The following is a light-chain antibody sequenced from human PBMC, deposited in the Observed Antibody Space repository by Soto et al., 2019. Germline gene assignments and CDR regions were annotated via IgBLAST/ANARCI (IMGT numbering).Light chain of an antibody. CDR1: QSVSSY. J-gene: IGKJ4*01. V-gene: IGKV3-11*01. CDR2: DAS. CDR3: QQRSNWPPLT. Sequence: PGERATLSCRASQSVSSYLAWYQQKPGQAPRLLIFDASNRATGIPARFSGGGSGTDFTLTISSLEPEDFAVYYCQQRSNWPPLTFGGGTKVEIK.